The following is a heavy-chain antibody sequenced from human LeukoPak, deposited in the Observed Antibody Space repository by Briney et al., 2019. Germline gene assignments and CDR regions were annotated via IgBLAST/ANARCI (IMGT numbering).Heavy chain of an antibody. Sequence: GGSLRLSCAASGFTFSNYAMNWVRQTPEKGLEWVSGISGSGGSTYYPDSVQGRFIISRDNSKNMVYLQMNGLRAEDTAVYYCAKRQRDGYNTAADYWGQGTLVTVSS. CDR2: ISGSGGST. CDR3: AKRQRDGYNTAADY. J-gene: IGHJ4*02. D-gene: IGHD5-12*01. CDR1: GFTFSNYA. V-gene: IGHV3-23*01.